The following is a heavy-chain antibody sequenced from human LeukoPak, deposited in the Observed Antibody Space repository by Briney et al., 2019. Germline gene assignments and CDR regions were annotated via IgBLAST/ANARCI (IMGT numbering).Heavy chain of an antibody. Sequence: KPSETLSLTCTVSGGSISSYYWSWIRQPAGKGLEWIGRIYTSGSTNYNPSLTSRVTMSVDTSKNQFSLKLSSVTAADTAVYYCARDLRIFGVVIPPGAAFDIWGQGTMVTVSS. CDR1: GGSISSYY. J-gene: IGHJ3*02. CDR2: IYTSGST. CDR3: ARDLRIFGVVIPPGAAFDI. D-gene: IGHD3-3*01. V-gene: IGHV4-4*07.